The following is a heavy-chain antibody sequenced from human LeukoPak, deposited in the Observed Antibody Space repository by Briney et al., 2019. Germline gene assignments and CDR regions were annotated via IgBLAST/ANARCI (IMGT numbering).Heavy chain of an antibody. CDR2: ISSSSSYI. J-gene: IGHJ4*02. V-gene: IGHV3-21*01. Sequence: GGSLRLSCAASGFTFSSYSMNWVRQAPGKGLEWVSSISSSSSYIYYADSVKGRFTISRDNAKNSLYLQMNSLRAEDTAVYYCARDTVRGTTANSFDYWGQGTLVTVSS. CDR3: ARDTVRGTTANSFDY. D-gene: IGHD1-26*01. CDR1: GFTFSSYS.